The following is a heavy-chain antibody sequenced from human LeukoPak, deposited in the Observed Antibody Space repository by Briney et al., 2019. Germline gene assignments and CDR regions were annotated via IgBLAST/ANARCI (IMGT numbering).Heavy chain of an antibody. J-gene: IGHJ4*02. CDR3: TRVTTNGYFEY. CDR1: GFTFSSYA. Sequence: PGGSLRLSCAASGFTFSSYAMAWVRQAPGKGLEWVASIKFDDSEKHHVDSVKGRFTISRDNAEDSLFLQMNSLRAEDTAIYFCTRVTTNGYFEYWGQGTLVTVSS. CDR2: IKFDDSEK. D-gene: IGHD1-1*01. V-gene: IGHV3-7*04.